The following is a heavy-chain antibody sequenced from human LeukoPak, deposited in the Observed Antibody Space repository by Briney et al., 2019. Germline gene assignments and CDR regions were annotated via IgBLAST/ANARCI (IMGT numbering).Heavy chain of an antibody. J-gene: IGHJ4*02. CDR1: GYTFTNYD. D-gene: IGHD2-21*02. CDR2: MNPNTGKT. V-gene: IGHV1-8*01. Sequence: GASVKVSCKASGYTFTNYDINWVRQATGQGLEWMGWMNPNTGKTGYAQRFQGRVTMTRSTSISTAYMELSSLTSEDTAVYFCARNSFGDLDYWGQGTLVTVSS. CDR3: ARNSFGDLDY.